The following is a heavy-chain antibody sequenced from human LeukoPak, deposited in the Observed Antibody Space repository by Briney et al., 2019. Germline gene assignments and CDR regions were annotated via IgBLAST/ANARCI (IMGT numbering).Heavy chain of an antibody. D-gene: IGHD6-13*01. Sequence: PGGSLRLSCAASGFTFSSYAMGWVRQAPGKGLEWVSAISGSGGSTYYADSVKGRFTISRDNSRNTLYLQMNSLRAEDTAVYYCAKDWGPYSSSWYYYFDYWGQGTLVTVSS. J-gene: IGHJ4*02. CDR3: AKDWGPYSSSWYYYFDY. CDR1: GFTFSSYA. CDR2: ISGSGGST. V-gene: IGHV3-23*01.